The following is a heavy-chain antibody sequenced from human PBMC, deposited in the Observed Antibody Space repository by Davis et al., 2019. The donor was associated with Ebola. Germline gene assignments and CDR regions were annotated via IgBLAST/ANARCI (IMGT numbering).Heavy chain of an antibody. D-gene: IGHD2-15*01. CDR1: GYSFIGYG. CDR2: ISAYNGNT. Sequence: ASVKVSCKASGYSFIGYGMSWVRQAPGQGLEWMGWISAYNGNTNYAQKLQGRVTMTTDTSTSTAYMELRSLRSDNTAVYYCARDRDVLLRQTDYWGQGTLVTVSS. V-gene: IGHV1-18*04. J-gene: IGHJ4*02. CDR3: ARDRDVLLRQTDY.